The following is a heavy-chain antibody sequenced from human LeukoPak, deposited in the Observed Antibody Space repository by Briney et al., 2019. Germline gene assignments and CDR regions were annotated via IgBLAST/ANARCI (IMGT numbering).Heavy chain of an antibody. Sequence: PGGSLRLSCAASGFTFSSYAMSWVRQAPGKGLEWVSVISNSGGSTFYADSVKGRFTISRDNSKNTLYLQMNSLRAEGTAVYYCAKRASGSGTSLYYFDYWGQGTLVTVSS. J-gene: IGHJ4*02. D-gene: IGHD3-10*01. CDR2: ISNSGGST. V-gene: IGHV3-23*01. CDR3: AKRASGSGTSLYYFDY. CDR1: GFTFSSYA.